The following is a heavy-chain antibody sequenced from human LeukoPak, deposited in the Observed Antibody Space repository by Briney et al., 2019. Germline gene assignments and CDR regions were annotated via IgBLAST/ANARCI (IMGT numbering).Heavy chain of an antibody. D-gene: IGHD3-10*01. V-gene: IGHV4-39*01. CDR2: LYYGATN. Sequence: SETLSLTCSVSGASITASGFYWAWVRRPPGKGLEWIGSLYYGATNYYNPSLQSRVAISVDTSKNQFSLDLASVTAADTAVYYCARRSHSPLGSPYWGQGTQVTVSS. J-gene: IGHJ4*01. CDR1: GASITASGFY. CDR3: ARRSHSPLGSPY.